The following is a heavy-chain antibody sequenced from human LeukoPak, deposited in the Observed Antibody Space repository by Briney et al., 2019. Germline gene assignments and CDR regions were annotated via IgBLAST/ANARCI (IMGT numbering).Heavy chain of an antibody. V-gene: IGHV5-51*01. Sequence: GESLKISCKVSGYTFTNYWVGWVCQKPGEGLEWMGIINPGNSDTRYSPSLQGRVTISVDKSISTAYLQWSSLKTSDTAMCYCARLLNGGSVDYWGQGTLVTVSS. CDR3: ARLLNGGSVDY. J-gene: IGHJ4*02. CDR2: INPGNSDT. D-gene: IGHD2-8*01. CDR1: GYTFTNYW.